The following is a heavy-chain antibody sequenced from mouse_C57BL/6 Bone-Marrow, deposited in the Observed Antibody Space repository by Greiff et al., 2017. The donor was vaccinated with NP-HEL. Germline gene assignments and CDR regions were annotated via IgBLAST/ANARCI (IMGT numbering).Heavy chain of an antibody. V-gene: IGHV14-4*01. CDR2: IDPENGDT. Sequence: EVKLMESGAELVRPGASVKLSCTASGFNIKDDYMHWVKQRPEQGLEWIGWIDPENGDTEYASKFQGKATITADTSSNTAYLQLSSLTSEDTAVYYCTGNYDGDWGQGTLVTVSA. CDR3: TGNYDGD. CDR1: GFNIKDDY. D-gene: IGHD2-4*01. J-gene: IGHJ3*01.